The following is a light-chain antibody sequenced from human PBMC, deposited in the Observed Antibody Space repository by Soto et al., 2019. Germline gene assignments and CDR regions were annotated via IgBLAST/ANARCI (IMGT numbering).Light chain of an antibody. J-gene: IGKJ4*01. V-gene: IGKV3-20*01. CDR3: QQYDSSRLT. CDR1: ERLSSVY. CDR2: GAS. Sequence: EIVLTQSPGTLSLSPGARAPLSCRASERLSSVYLAWCQQSPGQPPRLLIYGASNRATGIPDRFSGSGSGTDFTLTISRLEPEDFAVYYCQQYDSSRLTFGGGTKVDI.